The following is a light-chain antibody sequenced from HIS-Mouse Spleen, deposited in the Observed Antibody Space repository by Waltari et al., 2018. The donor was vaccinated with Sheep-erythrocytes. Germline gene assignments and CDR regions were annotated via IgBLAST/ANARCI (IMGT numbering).Light chain of an antibody. Sequence: QSALTQPASGSGSPGQSTPISCTGTSSEVGSYNLVSWYQQHPGKAPKLMIYEGSKRPSGVSNRFSGSKSGNTASLTISGLQAEDEADYYCCSYAGSSTYVFGTGTKVTVL. V-gene: IGLV2-23*01. J-gene: IGLJ1*01. CDR3: CSYAGSSTYV. CDR1: SSEVGSYNL. CDR2: EGS.